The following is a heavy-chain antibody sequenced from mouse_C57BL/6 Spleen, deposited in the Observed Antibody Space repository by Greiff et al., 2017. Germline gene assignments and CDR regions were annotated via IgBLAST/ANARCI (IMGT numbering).Heavy chain of an antibody. CDR1: GYAFSSSW. Sequence: QVQLQQSGPELVKPGASVKISCQASGYAFSSSWMNWVKQRPGKGLEWIGRIYPGDGDTNYNGKFKGKATLTADKSSSTAYMQLSSLTSEDSAVYFCARSAMSNPYWYFDVWGTGTTVTVSA. J-gene: IGHJ1*03. D-gene: IGHD1-2*01. CDR3: ARSAMSNPYWYFDV. CDR2: IYPGDGDT. V-gene: IGHV1-82*01.